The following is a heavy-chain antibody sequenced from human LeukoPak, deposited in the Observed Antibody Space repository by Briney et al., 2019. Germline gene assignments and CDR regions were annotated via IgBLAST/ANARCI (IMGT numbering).Heavy chain of an antibody. D-gene: IGHD1-26*01. CDR2: IGIAGDT. Sequence: PGGSPRLSCAASGFTFRNYDMHWVRQVTGKGLEWVSGIGIAGDTYYPGSVKGRFTISRENAKISLYLQMNSLRAGDTAVYYCARSSGSYSGVGRDDAFDIWGQGSMVTVSS. CDR3: ARSSGSYSGVGRDDAFDI. J-gene: IGHJ3*02. V-gene: IGHV3-13*01. CDR1: GFTFRNYD.